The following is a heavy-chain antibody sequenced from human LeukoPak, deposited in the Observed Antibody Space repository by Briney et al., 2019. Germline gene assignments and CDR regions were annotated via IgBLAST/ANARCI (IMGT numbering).Heavy chain of an antibody. J-gene: IGHJ5*02. Sequence: GASVKVSCKASGYTFTTSGITWVRQAPGQGLEWMGWISAYNGNTNSAQKLQGRVTMTTDTSTSTAYMELSSLRSEDTAVYYCAARRDIVVVPAAPTELWFDPWGQGTLVTVSS. D-gene: IGHD2-2*01. CDR2: ISAYNGNT. CDR1: GYTFTTSG. CDR3: AARRDIVVVPAAPTELWFDP. V-gene: IGHV1-18*01.